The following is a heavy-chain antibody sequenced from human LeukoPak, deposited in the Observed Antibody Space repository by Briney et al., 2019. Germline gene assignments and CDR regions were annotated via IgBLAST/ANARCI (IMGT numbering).Heavy chain of an antibody. D-gene: IGHD6-6*01. J-gene: IGHJ4*02. CDR1: GYTFTNHA. CDR3: ARTRYSSSFSGSYYFDY. Sequence: ASVKVPCKASGYTFTNHAVTWVRQAPGQGPEWMGWINTNTGNPTFAQGFTGRFVFSLDTSVSTAYLQISSLKAEDTAVYYCARTRYSSSFSGSYYFDYWGRGTLVTVSS. V-gene: IGHV7-4-1*02. CDR2: INTNTGNP.